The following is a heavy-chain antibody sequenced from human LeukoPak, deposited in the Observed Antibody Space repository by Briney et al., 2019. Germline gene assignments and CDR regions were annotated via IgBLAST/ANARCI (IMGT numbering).Heavy chain of an antibody. CDR2: ISYDGSNK. D-gene: IGHD1-20*01. J-gene: IGHJ4*02. V-gene: IGHV3-30*18. CDR3: AKAGNAYNWSPFDQ. Sequence: QTGGSLRLSCAASGFTFSNYGMAWFRQAPGKGLEWVTLISYDGSNKYYADSVKGRFTISRDNSKNTLYLQMNSLRAEDTAVYYCAKAGNAYNWSPFDQWGQGTPVTVSS. CDR1: GFTFSNYG.